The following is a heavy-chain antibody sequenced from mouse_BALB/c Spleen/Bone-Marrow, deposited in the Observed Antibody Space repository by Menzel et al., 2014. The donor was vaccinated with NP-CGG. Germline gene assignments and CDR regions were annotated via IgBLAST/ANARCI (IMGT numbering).Heavy chain of an antibody. D-gene: IGHD6-1*01. Sequence: EVMLVESGGGLVQPKGSLKLSCAASGFTFNTYAMNWVRQAPGKGLKRVARIRSKSNNYATYYADSVKDRFTISRDDSQSMLYLQMNNLKTEDTAMYYCVTSTYFDVWGAGTTVTVSS. CDR3: VTSTYFDV. J-gene: IGHJ1*01. V-gene: IGHV10-1*02. CDR1: GFTFNTYA. CDR2: IRSKSNNYAT.